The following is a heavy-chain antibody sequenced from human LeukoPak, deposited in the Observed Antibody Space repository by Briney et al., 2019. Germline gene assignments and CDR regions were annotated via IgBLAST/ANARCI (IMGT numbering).Heavy chain of an antibody. Sequence: PSETLSLTCAVSGGSISSGGYSWSWIRQPPGKGLEWIGEINHSGSTNYNPSLKSRVTISVDTSENQFSLKLSSVTAADTAVYYCARGGLVVVVPAARNWFDPWGQGTLVTVSS. V-gene: IGHV4-34*01. D-gene: IGHD2-2*01. CDR3: ARGGLVVVVPAARNWFDP. J-gene: IGHJ5*02. CDR1: GGSISSGGYS. CDR2: INHSGST.